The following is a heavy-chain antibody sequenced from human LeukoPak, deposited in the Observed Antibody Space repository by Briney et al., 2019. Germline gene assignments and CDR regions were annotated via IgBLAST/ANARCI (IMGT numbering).Heavy chain of an antibody. CDR1: GGSISSGDYY. V-gene: IGHV4-30-4*08. Sequence: SETLSPTCTVSGGSISSGDYYWSWIRQPPGKGLEWIGYIYYSGSTYYNPSLKSRVTISVDTSKNQFSLKLSSVTAADTAVYYCARVASSSWYWFDPWGQGTLVTVSS. CDR2: IYYSGST. J-gene: IGHJ5*02. CDR3: ARVASSSWYWFDP. D-gene: IGHD6-13*01.